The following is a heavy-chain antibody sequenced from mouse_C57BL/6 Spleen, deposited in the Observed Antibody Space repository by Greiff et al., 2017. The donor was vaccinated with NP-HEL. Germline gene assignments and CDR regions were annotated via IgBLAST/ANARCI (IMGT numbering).Heavy chain of an antibody. J-gene: IGHJ3*01. Sequence: VKLVESGPGLVAPSQSLSITCTVSGFSLTSYAISWVRQPPGKGLEWLGVIWTGGGTNYKSALKSRLSISKDNSKSPVFLKMNMLQTYDTARYYCARKGYDYDGFAYWGQGTLVTVSA. D-gene: IGHD2-4*01. CDR3: ARKGYDYDGFAY. CDR2: IWTGGGT. CDR1: GFSLTSYA. V-gene: IGHV2-9-1*01.